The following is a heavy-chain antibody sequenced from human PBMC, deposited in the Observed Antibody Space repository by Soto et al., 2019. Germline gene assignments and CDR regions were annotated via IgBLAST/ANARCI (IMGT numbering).Heavy chain of an antibody. CDR2: ISGSGGST. D-gene: IGHD1-7*01. V-gene: IGHV3-23*01. J-gene: IGHJ4*02. Sequence: GGALRLSCAASGFTFSSYAMSWVRQAPGKGLEWVSAISGSGGSTYYADSVKGRFTISRDNSKNTLYLQMDSLRAEDTATYYCAKDPMYNSNYYFADWGQGTLVTVSS. CDR3: AKDPMYNSNYYFAD. CDR1: GFTFSSYA.